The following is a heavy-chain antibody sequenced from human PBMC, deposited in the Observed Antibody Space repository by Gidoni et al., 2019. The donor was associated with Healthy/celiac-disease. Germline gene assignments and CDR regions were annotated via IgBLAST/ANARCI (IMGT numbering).Heavy chain of an antibody. J-gene: IGHJ4*02. Sequence: QVQLQESGPGLVKPSETLSLTCAVSGYSISSGYYWGRIRQPPGKGLEWIRSIYHSGSTYYNPSLKSRVTISVVTSKNQFSLKLSSVTAADTAVYYCARGRQQLAPFDYWGQGTLVTVSS. D-gene: IGHD6-13*01. V-gene: IGHV4-38-2*01. CDR2: IYHSGST. CDR1: GYSISSGYY. CDR3: ARGRQQLAPFDY.